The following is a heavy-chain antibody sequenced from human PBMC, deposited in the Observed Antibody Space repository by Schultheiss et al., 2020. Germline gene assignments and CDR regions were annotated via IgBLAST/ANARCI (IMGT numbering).Heavy chain of an antibody. CDR1: GGSISSGGYY. D-gene: IGHD2-15*01. CDR2: IYYSGST. V-gene: IGHV4-39*01. Sequence: SATLSLTCTVSGGSISSGGYYWGWIRQPPGKGLEWIGSIYYSGSTKYSPSLNNRVTISVDKSKNQVSLQLISVTAADTAVYYCARRQDHCSGASCFYAWAQGTLVTGSS. J-gene: IGHJ5*02. CDR3: ARRQDHCSGASCFYA.